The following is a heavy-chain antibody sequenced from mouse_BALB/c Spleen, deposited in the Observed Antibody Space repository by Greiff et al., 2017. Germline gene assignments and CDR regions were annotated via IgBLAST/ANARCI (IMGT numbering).Heavy chain of an antibody. CDR3: NDYYGSKGNYFDY. V-gene: IGHV14-4*02. Sequence: VQLQQSGAELVRSGASVKLSCTASGFNIKDYYMHWVKQRPEQGLEWIGWIDPENGDTEYAPKFQGKATMTADTSSNTAYLQLSSLTSEDTAVYYCNDYYGSKGNYFDYWGQGTTLTVSS. J-gene: IGHJ2*01. CDR1: GFNIKDYY. D-gene: IGHD1-1*01. CDR2: IDPENGDT.